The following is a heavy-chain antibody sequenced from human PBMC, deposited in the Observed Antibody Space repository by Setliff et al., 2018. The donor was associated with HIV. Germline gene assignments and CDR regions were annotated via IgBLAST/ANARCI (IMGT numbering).Heavy chain of an antibody. CDR2: IYTSGST. V-gene: IGHV4-4*08. CDR1: GGSISSYY. J-gene: IGHJ6*03. Sequence: SETLSLTCTVSGGSISSYYGGWIRQPPGKGLEWIGYIYTSGSTNYNPSLKSRVTISADTSKNQFSLKLSSVTAADTAVYYCVFGESYYYYMDVWGKGTTVTVSS. CDR3: VFGESYYYYMDV. D-gene: IGHD3-10*01.